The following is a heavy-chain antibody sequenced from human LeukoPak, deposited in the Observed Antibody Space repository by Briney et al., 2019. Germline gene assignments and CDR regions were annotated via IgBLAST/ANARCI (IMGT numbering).Heavy chain of an antibody. D-gene: IGHD5-24*01. J-gene: IGHJ4*02. CDR3: ARLVGGWLQGHFDY. V-gene: IGHV4-59*08. CDR2: IYYSGST. Sequence: KPSETLSLTCTVSGGSISSYYWSWIRQPPGKGLEWIGYIYYSGSTNYNPSLKSRVTISVDTSKNQFSLKLSSVTAADTAVYYCARLVGGWLQGHFDYWGQGTLVTVSS. CDR1: GGSISSYY.